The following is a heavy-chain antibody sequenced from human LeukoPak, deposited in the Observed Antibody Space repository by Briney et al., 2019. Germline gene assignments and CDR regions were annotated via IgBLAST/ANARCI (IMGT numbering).Heavy chain of an antibody. D-gene: IGHD3-3*01. J-gene: IGHJ5*02. CDR3: AGQVLEWSGGWFDP. V-gene: IGHV3-30-3*01. CDR1: GFTFSSYA. Sequence: GRSLRLSCAASGFTFSSYAMHWVRQAPGKGLEWVAVRSYDGSNKYYADSVKGRFTISRDNSKNTLYLQMNSLRAEDTAVYYCAGQVLEWSGGWFDPWGQGTLVTVSS. CDR2: RSYDGSNK.